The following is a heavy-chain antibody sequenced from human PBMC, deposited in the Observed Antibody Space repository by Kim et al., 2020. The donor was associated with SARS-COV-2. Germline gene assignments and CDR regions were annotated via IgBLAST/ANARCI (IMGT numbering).Heavy chain of an antibody. J-gene: IGHJ3*02. CDR1: GFTFSSYA. Sequence: GGSLRLSCAASGFTFSSYAMQWVRQAPGKGLEWVAVISYDGSNKYYADSVKGRFTISRDNSKNTLYLQMNSLRAEDTAVYYCARPSRGGTGDRDAFDIWGQGTMVTVSS. D-gene: IGHD2-8*02. CDR3: ARPSRGGTGDRDAFDI. CDR2: ISYDGSNK. V-gene: IGHV3-30*04.